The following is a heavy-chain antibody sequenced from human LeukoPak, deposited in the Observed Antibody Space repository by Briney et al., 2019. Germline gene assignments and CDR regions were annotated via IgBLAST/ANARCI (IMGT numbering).Heavy chain of an antibody. D-gene: IGHD3-10*01. CDR2: ISNTGTT. V-gene: IGHV4-59*08. Sequence: PSETLSLTCTVSGGSITSSHWSWIRQPPGKGLEWIGFISNTGTTNYNPSLKSRVTISVDTSKNQFSLKLSSVTAADTAVYYCASNYYGSGSLDYWGQGNLVTVSS. CDR1: GGSITSSH. CDR3: ASNYYGSGSLDY. J-gene: IGHJ4*02.